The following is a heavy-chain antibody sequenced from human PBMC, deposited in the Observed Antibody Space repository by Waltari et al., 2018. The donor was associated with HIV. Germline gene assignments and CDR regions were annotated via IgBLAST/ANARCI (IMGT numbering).Heavy chain of an antibody. CDR1: GYTFTNYW. J-gene: IGHJ3*02. Sequence: EVQLVQSGAEVRKSGESLKISCKASGYTFTNYWIAWVRQMSGEGLEWMGIIYPFDSDTRYNPSFEGQITISADKSLATAYLEWNNLNASDAAIYYCARLFYYDTTGYINNAFDIWGQGTVFTVS. CDR2: IYPFDSDT. V-gene: IGHV5-51*03. CDR3: ARLFYYDTTGYINNAFDI. D-gene: IGHD3-22*01.